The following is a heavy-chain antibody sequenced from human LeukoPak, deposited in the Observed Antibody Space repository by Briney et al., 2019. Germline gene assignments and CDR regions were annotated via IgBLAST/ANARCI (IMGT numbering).Heavy chain of an antibody. CDR1: GFTFSSYS. CDR3: ARLNWGREYGSGSYCLDY. J-gene: IGHJ4*02. Sequence: KPGGSLRLSCAASGFTFSSYSMNWVRQAPGKGLEWVSSISSSSSYIYYADSVKGRFTISRDNAKNSLYLQMNSLRAEDTAVYYCARLNWGREYGSGSYCLDYWGQGTLVTVSS. CDR2: ISSSSSYI. D-gene: IGHD3-10*01. V-gene: IGHV3-21*01.